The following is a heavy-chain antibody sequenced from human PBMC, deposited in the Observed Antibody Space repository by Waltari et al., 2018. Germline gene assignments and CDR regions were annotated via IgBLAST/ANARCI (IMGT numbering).Heavy chain of an antibody. CDR2: IYYTGTT. D-gene: IGHD3-22*01. J-gene: IGHJ6*03. Sequence: QVQLQESGPGVVKPSETLSLICIVSGGSMGSYYWSWIRQPPGKGLEWIGNIYYTGTTNYNPSLQSRVTISVDTSKKELSLNLDSVTAADTAMYYCARQGPYGSSPFYYYYMDVWGKGTTVTVSS. CDR1: GGSMGSYY. CDR3: ARQGPYGSSPFYYYYMDV. V-gene: IGHV4-59*01.